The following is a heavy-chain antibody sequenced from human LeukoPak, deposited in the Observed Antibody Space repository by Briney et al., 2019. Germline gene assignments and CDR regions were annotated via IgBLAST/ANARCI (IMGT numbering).Heavy chain of an antibody. D-gene: IGHD2-8*01. V-gene: IGHV1-69*04. Sequence: SVKVSCKASGGTFSSYAISWVRQAPGQGLEWMGRIIPILGIANYAQKFQGRVTITADKSTSTAYMELSSLKSEDTAIYYCANIMGMAPLDHWGQGTLVTVSS. CDR3: ANIMGMAPLDH. CDR1: GGTFSSYA. CDR2: IIPILGIA. J-gene: IGHJ4*02.